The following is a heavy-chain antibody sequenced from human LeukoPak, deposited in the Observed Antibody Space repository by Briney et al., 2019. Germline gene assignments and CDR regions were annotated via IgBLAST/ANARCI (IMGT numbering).Heavy chain of an antibody. V-gene: IGHV5-51*01. Sequence: GESLKISCKGSGYSFTNYWIGWVRQMPGKGLEWMGLVYPGDSDIRYSPSFDGQVTISADGSITTAYLQWSSLKASDTAIYYCARRRGGWYYFDYWGQGTLVTVSS. J-gene: IGHJ4*02. CDR1: GYSFTNYW. CDR3: ARRRGGWYYFDY. CDR2: VYPGDSDI. D-gene: IGHD6-19*01.